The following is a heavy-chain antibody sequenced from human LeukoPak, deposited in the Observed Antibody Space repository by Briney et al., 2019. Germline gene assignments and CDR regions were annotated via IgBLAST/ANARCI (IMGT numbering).Heavy chain of an antibody. J-gene: IGHJ4*02. D-gene: IGHD1-14*01. CDR3: ASGEPIYFDY. CDR2: INPSGGST. Sequence: ASVKVSCKASGYTFTSYYMHWVRQAPGQGLEWMGIINPSGGSTSYAQKFRGRVTITRDTSTSTVYMELSSLRSEDTAVYYCASGEPIYFDYWGQGTLVTVSS. CDR1: GYTFTSYY. V-gene: IGHV1-46*01.